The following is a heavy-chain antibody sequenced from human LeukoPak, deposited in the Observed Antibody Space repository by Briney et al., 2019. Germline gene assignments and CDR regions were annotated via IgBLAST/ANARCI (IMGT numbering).Heavy chain of an antibody. J-gene: IGHJ4*02. CDR2: ISGSGDET. Sequence: GGSLRLSCAASGFTFPTYAMSWVRQAPGKGLEWVSVISGSGDETYYADSVKGRFTISRDNSKNTLYLQMNSLRADDTAVYYCAKSRPDRGYGEFDFWGQGTLVTVSS. CDR3: AKSRPDRGYGEFDF. V-gene: IGHV3-23*01. D-gene: IGHD5-12*01. CDR1: GFTFPTYA.